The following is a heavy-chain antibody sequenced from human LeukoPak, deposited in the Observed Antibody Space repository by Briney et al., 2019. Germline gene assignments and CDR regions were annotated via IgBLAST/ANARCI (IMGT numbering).Heavy chain of an antibody. CDR1: GFTFSTSG. J-gene: IGHJ4*02. Sequence: PGGSLRLSCVASGFTFSTSGMHWVRQSPGKGLDWVAFIRNDGNKYNYAESVKGRFTISRDNSKNTLYLQMSSLRVEDTAIYYCAKDSRLLRGVVTTAFDSWGQGTLVTVSS. V-gene: IGHV3-30*02. CDR3: AKDSRLLRGVVTTAFDS. CDR2: IRNDGNKY. D-gene: IGHD3-3*01.